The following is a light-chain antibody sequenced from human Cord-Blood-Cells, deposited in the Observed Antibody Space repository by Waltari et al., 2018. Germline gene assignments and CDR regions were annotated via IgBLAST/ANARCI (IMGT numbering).Light chain of an antibody. CDR2: DVS. CDR3: SSYTSSSTLVV. Sequence: QSALTQPASVSGSPGQSITISCPGTSSDVGCYNYFPWYQQHPGKAPKLMIYDVSNRPSGVSNRFSGSKSGNTASLTISGLQAEDEADYYCSSYTSSSTLVVFGGGTKLTVL. J-gene: IGLJ2*01. CDR1: SSDVGCYNY. V-gene: IGLV2-14*01.